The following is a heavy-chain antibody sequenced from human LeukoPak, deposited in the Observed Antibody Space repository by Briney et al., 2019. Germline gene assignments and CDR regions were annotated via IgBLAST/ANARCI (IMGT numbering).Heavy chain of an antibody. CDR3: AKDVPYYYDSRGYFQH. CDR1: GFTFSSYA. J-gene: IGHJ1*01. D-gene: IGHD3-22*01. Sequence: GGSLRLPCAASGFTFSSYAMSWVRQAPGKGLEWVSAISGSGGSTYYAGSVKGRFTISRDNSKNTLYLQMNSLRAEDTAVYYCAKDVPYYYDSRGYFQHWGQGTLVTVSS. CDR2: ISGSGGST. V-gene: IGHV3-23*01.